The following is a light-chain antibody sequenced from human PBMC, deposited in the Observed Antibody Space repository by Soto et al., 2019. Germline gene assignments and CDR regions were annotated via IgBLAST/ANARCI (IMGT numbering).Light chain of an antibody. CDR2: EAS. CDR3: CSLTNGATWV. CDR1: NSDVGSHNF. V-gene: IGLV2-23*01. Sequence: QSVLTQPASVSGSPGQSITISCTGTNSDVGSHNFVSWYQQYPGKAPKLLIYEASKRPSGLSNRFSGSKSGNTASLTISGLRAEDEADYYCCSLTNGATWVFGGGTKLTVL. J-gene: IGLJ3*02.